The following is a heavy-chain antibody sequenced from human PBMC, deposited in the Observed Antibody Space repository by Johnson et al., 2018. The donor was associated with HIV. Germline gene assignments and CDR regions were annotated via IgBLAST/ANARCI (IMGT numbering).Heavy chain of an antibody. J-gene: IGHJ3*02. CDR3: ARVVGNAGAFDI. Sequence: VQLVESGGGLVKPGGSLRLSCAASGFTFSNAWMTWVRQAPGKGLEWVSVIYSGGSTYYADSVKGRFTISRDNSKNTLYLQMNSLRAEDTAVYYCARVVGNAGAFDIWGQGTMVTVSS. V-gene: IGHV3-66*01. CDR1: GFTFSNAW. CDR2: IYSGGST. D-gene: IGHD1-26*01.